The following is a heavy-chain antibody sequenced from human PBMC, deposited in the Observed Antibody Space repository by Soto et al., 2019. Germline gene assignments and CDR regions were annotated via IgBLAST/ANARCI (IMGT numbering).Heavy chain of an antibody. V-gene: IGHV1-18*01. J-gene: IGHJ6*02. Sequence: QVHLVQSGAEVKKPGASVKVSCKASGYTFTSCGISWVRQAPGQGLEWMGLINTYNGYTNYPQNFQGRVTMTTDTSTGRVYMELRSLTSDDTAVYYCARERTKGLDVWGQGTTVTVSS. CDR1: GYTFTSCG. CDR2: INTYNGYT. CDR3: ARERTKGLDV. D-gene: IGHD1-7*01.